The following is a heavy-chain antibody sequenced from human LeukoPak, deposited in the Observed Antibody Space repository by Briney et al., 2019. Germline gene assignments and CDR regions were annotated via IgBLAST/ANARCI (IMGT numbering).Heavy chain of an antibody. CDR1: GFTLSSYG. V-gene: IGHV3-33*01. CDR2: IWYDGSNK. Sequence: GRSLRLSCAASGFTLSSYGMHWVRQAPGKGLEWVAVIWYDGSNKYYADSVKGRFTISRDNSKNTLYLQMNSLRAEDTAVYYCARGLGSGWPFDYWGQGTLVTVSS. D-gene: IGHD6-19*01. CDR3: ARGLGSGWPFDY. J-gene: IGHJ4*02.